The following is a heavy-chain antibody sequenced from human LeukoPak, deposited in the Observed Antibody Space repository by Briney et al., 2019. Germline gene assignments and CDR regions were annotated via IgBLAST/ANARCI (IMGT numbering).Heavy chain of an antibody. Sequence: SETLSLTCTVSGGXISSYYCSWIRQPPGKGLEWIGYIYYSGSTKYNPSLKSRVSISVDTSKNQFSLKLSSVTAADTAVYYCARLSISYYYGSSGYPDYFDYWGQGTLVTVSS. CDR3: ARLSISYYYGSSGYPDYFDY. CDR1: GGXISSYY. D-gene: IGHD3-22*01. V-gene: IGHV4-59*08. J-gene: IGHJ4*02. CDR2: IYYSGST.